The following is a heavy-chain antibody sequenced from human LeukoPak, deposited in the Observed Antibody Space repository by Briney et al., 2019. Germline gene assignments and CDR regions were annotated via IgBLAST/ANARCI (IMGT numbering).Heavy chain of an antibody. D-gene: IGHD1-14*01. J-gene: IGHJ4*02. CDR2: IGSGRSYK. CDR1: VFTFRNYN. CDR3: ARVRLNHFDY. V-gene: IGHV3-21*01. Sequence: GGSLRLSCAASVFTFRNYNMNRVRPAPGKGLEGVSSIGSGRSYKYYTDSVKGRFTISRDNAKNSMYLQMNSLRAEDTAVYYCARVRLNHFDYWGQGTLVTVSS.